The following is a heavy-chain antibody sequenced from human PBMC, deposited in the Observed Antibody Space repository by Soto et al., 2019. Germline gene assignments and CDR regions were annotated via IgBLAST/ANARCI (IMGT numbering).Heavy chain of an antibody. CDR3: ASVTDSVRFLEWLPPRYDTGYMDV. J-gene: IGHJ6*03. Sequence: PSETLSLTCTVSGGSISSGGYYWSWIRQHPGKGLEWIGYIYYSGSTYYNPSLKSRVTISVDTSKNQFSLKLSSVTAADTAVYYCASVTDSVRFLEWLPPRYDTGYMDVWGKGTTVTVSS. CDR1: GGSISSGGYY. D-gene: IGHD3-3*01. V-gene: IGHV4-31*03. CDR2: IYYSGST.